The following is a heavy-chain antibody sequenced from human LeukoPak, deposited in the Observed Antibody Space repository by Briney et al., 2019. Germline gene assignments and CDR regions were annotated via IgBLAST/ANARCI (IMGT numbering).Heavy chain of an antibody. Sequence: LTGTSLRLSCAASGFTYSSFAMHWVRQAPGKGLEWVALILYHGNNEYYADSVKGRFTISRDNSKNTLYLQMNSLRAEDTAVYYCNRLRYFDWLDDYWGQGTLVTVSS. D-gene: IGHD3-9*01. CDR3: NRLRYFDWLDDY. J-gene: IGHJ4*02. CDR1: GFTYSSFA. V-gene: IGHV3-30*04. CDR2: ILYHGNNE.